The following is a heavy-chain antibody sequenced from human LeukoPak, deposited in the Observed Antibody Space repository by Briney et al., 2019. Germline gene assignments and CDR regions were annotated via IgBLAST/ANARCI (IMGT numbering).Heavy chain of an antibody. CDR2: ISGSGGSA. D-gene: IGHD3-22*01. CDR1: GFTLSSYA. V-gene: IGHV3-23*01. Sequence: TGGSLRLSCAASGFTLSSYAMSWVRQAPGKGLEWVSAISGSGGSAYYADSVKGRFTISRDNSKNTLYLQMNSLRAEDTAVYYCAKDYYYDSSGYYFFPDWGQGTLVTVSS. J-gene: IGHJ4*02. CDR3: AKDYYYDSSGYYFFPD.